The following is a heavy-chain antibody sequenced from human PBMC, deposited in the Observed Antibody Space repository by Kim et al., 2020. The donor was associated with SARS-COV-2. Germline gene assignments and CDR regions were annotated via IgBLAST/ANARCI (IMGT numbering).Heavy chain of an antibody. D-gene: IGHD4-17*01. V-gene: IGHV1-18*01. Sequence: YAQKLQGRVTMTTDTSTSTAYMGLRSVRSDDTAVYYSARDLGYGGNAFDYWGQGTLVTVSS. CDR3: ARDLGYGGNAFDY. J-gene: IGHJ4*02.